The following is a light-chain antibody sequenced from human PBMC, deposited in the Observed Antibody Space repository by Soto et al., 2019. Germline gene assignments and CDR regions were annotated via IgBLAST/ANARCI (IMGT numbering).Light chain of an antibody. V-gene: IGKV1-39*01. J-gene: IGKJ2*01. Sequence: DIXMTQSPSSLSASVGDRVTITCRASQSISSYLNWYQQKPGKAPKLLIYAASSLQSGVPSRFSGSGSGTDFTLTISSLQPEDFATYYCQQSYSTPNTFGQGTKLEIK. CDR1: QSISSY. CDR3: QQSYSTPNT. CDR2: AAS.